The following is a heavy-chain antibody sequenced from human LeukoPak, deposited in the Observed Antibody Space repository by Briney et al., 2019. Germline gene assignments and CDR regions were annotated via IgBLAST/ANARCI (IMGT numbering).Heavy chain of an antibody. Sequence: GGSLRLSCAASGFTFSSYWMHWVRQAPGKGLVWVSRINTGGTSTTYADSVKGRFTISRDNAKNTLYLQINSLRAEDTAVYYCARGRAAVAGYYMDVWGKGTTVTVSS. D-gene: IGHD6-19*01. CDR3: ARGRAAVAGYYMDV. CDR2: INTGGTST. J-gene: IGHJ6*03. CDR1: GFTFSSYW. V-gene: IGHV3-74*01.